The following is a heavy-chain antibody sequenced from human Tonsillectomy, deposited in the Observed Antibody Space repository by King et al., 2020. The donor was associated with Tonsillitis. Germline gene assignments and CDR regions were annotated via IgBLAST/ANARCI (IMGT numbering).Heavy chain of an antibody. CDR3: AGTYWFGENAFDI. Sequence: VQLVESGAEVKKPGESLKISCKGSGYSLTSYWIGCVRQTPGKGLEGMGIIYPGYSDTRYSPSFQGQVTISADKSITTAYLQWSNLKASDTAMYSCAGTYWFGENAFDIWGQGTMVTVSS. V-gene: IGHV5-51*03. D-gene: IGHD2-8*02. CDR2: IYPGYSDT. J-gene: IGHJ3*02. CDR1: GYSLTSYW.